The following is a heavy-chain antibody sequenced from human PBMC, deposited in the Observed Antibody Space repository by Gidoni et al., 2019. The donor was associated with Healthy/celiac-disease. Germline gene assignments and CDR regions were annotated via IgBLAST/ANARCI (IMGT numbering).Heavy chain of an antibody. CDR2: IKRKTEVGTT. CDR1: GFTFSNAW. V-gene: IGHV3-15*07. CDR3: LEGWGMDV. Sequence: EVQLVESGGGLVKPGGSLRLSCAASGFTFSNAWMNWVRQAPGKGLEGVGRIKRKTEVGTTDDAAPVKGRFTISRDDSKNTLYLQRNSLKTEDTAVYYCLEGWGMDVWGQGTTVTVSS. J-gene: IGHJ6*02. D-gene: IGHD2-15*01.